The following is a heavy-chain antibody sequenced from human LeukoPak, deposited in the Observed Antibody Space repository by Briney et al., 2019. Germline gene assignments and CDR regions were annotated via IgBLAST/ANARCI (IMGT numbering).Heavy chain of an antibody. V-gene: IGHV3-48*03. CDR1: GFTFSSYE. D-gene: IGHD3-16*01. CDR2: ISSSGSTI. J-gene: IGHJ4*02. CDR3: ARDEGDYVWGSLSI. Sequence: GGSLRLSCAASGFTFSSYEMNWVRQAPGKGLEWVSYISSSGSTIYYEDSVKGRFTISRDNAKNSLYLQMNSLRAEDTAVYYCARDEGDYVWGSLSIWGQGTLVTVSS.